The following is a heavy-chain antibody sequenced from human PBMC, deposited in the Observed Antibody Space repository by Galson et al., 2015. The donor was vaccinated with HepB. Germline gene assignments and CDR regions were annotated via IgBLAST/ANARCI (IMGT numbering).Heavy chain of an antibody. D-gene: IGHD3-16*01. CDR3: ARDQGVDGMDV. CDR2: ISSGSGTI. Sequence: SLRLSCAASGFTFSSYSMNWVRQAPGKGLEWVSYISSGSGTIYYADSVKGRFTISRDNSKNTLYLQMNSLRAEDTAVYYCARDQGVDGMDVWGQGTTVTVSS. J-gene: IGHJ6*02. CDR1: GFTFSSYS. V-gene: IGHV3-48*01.